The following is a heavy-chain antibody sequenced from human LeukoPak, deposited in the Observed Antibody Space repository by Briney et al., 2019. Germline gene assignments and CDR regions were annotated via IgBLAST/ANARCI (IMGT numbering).Heavy chain of an antibody. CDR1: GFTFGDYA. Sequence: GGSLRLSCTTSGFTFGDYAMSWFRQAPGKGLEWVGFIRSKAYGGTTEYAASVKGRFTISRDDSKSIAYLQMNSLKTEDTAVYYCTRELSGSGWYGVWFDPWGQGTLVTVSS. CDR2: IRSKAYGGTT. CDR3: TRELSGSGWYGVWFDP. J-gene: IGHJ5*02. D-gene: IGHD6-19*01. V-gene: IGHV3-49*03.